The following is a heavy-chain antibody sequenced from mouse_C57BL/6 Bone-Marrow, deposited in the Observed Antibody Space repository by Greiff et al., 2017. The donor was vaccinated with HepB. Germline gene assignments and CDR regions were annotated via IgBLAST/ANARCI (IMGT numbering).Heavy chain of an antibody. CDR3: ARAKSYYYYAMDY. D-gene: IGHD1-1*01. V-gene: IGHV5-2*03. CDR1: EYEFPSHD. CDR2: INSDGGST. J-gene: IGHJ4*01. Sequence: EVKLVESGGGLVQPGESLKLSCESNEYEFPSHDMSWVRKTPEKRLELVAAINSDGGSTYYPDTMARRFIISRDNTKKTRYLQMSSLRSEDTALYDCARAKSYYYYAMDYWGQGTSVTVSS.